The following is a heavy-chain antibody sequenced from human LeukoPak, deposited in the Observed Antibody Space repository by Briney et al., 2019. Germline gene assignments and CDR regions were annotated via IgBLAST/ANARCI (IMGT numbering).Heavy chain of an antibody. Sequence: GGSLRLSCEASGFIFSNFWMTWVRQAPGKGLEWVANIKQDGSETYYVDSVKGRFTISRDNAKNSLYLQMNSLRAEDTAVYYCARDGRGGHNDYWGQGTLVTVSS. CDR2: IKQDGSET. CDR3: ARDGRGGHNDY. CDR1: GFIFSNFW. D-gene: IGHD6-25*01. V-gene: IGHV3-7*01. J-gene: IGHJ4*02.